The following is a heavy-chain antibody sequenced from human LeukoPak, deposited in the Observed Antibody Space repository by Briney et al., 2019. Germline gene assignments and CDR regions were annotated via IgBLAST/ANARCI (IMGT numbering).Heavy chain of an antibody. CDR3: AKDSAYYDSSGDYFDS. Sequence: QPGGSLRLSCAASGFTFSMYAMHWVRQAPGKGLAWVAVISYDERTTYYRDSVKGRFTISRDKSKNTLYLQMNSLRSDDTAVYYCAKDSAYYDSSGDYFDSWGQGTLVTVSS. CDR1: GFTFSMYA. J-gene: IGHJ4*02. CDR2: ISYDERTT. V-gene: IGHV3-30*18. D-gene: IGHD3-22*01.